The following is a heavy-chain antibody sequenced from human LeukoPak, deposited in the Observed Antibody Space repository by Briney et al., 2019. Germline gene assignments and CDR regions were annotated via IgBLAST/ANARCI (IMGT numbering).Heavy chain of an antibody. J-gene: IGHJ4*02. CDR3: ARDRNYFDY. D-gene: IGHD1-14*01. Sequence: GGSLRLSCAASGFTFSSYRMSWVRQAPGKGLEWVANIKQDGSEKYYVDSVKGRFTISRDNAKNSLYLQMNSLRAEDTAVYYCARDRNYFDYWGQGTLVTVSS. V-gene: IGHV3-7*04. CDR1: GFTFSSYR. CDR2: IKQDGSEK.